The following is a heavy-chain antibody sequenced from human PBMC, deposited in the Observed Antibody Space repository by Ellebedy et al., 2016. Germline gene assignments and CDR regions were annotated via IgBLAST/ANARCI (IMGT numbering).Heavy chain of an antibody. J-gene: IGHJ4*02. D-gene: IGHD2-21*02. CDR3: TSGETGSCGGDCNYSAGHDY. CDR1: GFTFSGSA. CDR2: IRSKANSYAT. V-gene: IGHV3-73*01. Sequence: GESLKISXAASGFTFSGSAMHWVRQASGKGLEWVGRIRSKANSYATAYGASVKGRFTISRDDSKNTAYLQMNSLKTEDTAVYYCTSGETGSCGGDCNYSAGHDYWGQGTLVTVSS.